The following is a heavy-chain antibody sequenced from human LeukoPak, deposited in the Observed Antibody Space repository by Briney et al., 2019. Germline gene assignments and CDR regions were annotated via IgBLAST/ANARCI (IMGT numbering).Heavy chain of an antibody. CDR1: GYTFNGFW. J-gene: IGHJ6*02. Sequence: GESLRISCKGSGYTFNGFWIAWVRQMPGKGLEWMGIIYPSDSDTKYRPSVQGQVTISADRSINTAYLQWSSLKASDTAMYYCARNRYYDSSGYYYYYGMDVWGQGTTVTVSS. D-gene: IGHD3-22*01. CDR2: IYPSDSDT. CDR3: ARNRYYDSSGYYYYYGMDV. V-gene: IGHV5-51*01.